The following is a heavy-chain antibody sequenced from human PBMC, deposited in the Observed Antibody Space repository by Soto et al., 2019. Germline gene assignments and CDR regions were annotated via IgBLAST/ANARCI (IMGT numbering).Heavy chain of an antibody. CDR2: IWYDGSNK. Sequence: GSLRLSCAASGFTFSSYGMHWVRQAPGKGLEWVAVIWYDGSNKYYADSVKGRFTISRDNSKNTLYLQMNSLRAEDTAVYYCARLEGSYYGYFDYWGQGTLVTVSS. D-gene: IGHD1-26*01. CDR1: GFTFSSYG. J-gene: IGHJ4*02. CDR3: ARLEGSYYGYFDY. V-gene: IGHV3-33*01.